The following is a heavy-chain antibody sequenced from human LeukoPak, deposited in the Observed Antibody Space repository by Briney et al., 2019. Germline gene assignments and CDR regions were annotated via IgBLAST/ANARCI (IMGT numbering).Heavy chain of an antibody. CDR1: GGSISSYY. D-gene: IGHD6-13*01. CDR3: ARWSAAAGTYDY. Sequence: PSETLSLTCTVSGGSISSYYWNWIRQPPGKGLEWIGYTYYSGSTNYNPSLKSRVTISVDTSKNQFSLKLSSVTAADTAVYYCARWSAAAGTYDYWGQGTLVTVSS. J-gene: IGHJ4*02. CDR2: TYYSGST. V-gene: IGHV4-59*08.